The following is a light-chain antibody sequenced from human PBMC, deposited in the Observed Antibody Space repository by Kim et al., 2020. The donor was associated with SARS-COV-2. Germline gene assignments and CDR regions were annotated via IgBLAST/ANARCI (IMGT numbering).Light chain of an antibody. Sequence: SPGERATRSCRASQSVSSSYLAWYQQKPSQAPRLLIYGASSRATGIPDRFSGSGSGTDFTLTISKLEPEDFAVYYCQQYGSSPYTFGQGTKLEI. CDR3: QQYGSSPYT. CDR1: QSVSSSY. J-gene: IGKJ2*01. CDR2: GAS. V-gene: IGKV3-20*01.